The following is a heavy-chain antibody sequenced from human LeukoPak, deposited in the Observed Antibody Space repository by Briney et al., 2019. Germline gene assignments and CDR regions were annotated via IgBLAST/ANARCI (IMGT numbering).Heavy chain of an antibody. CDR1: GGSISSYY. D-gene: IGHD1-26*01. Sequence: SETLSLTCTVSGGSISSYYWSWIRQPPGKGLEWIGYIYYSGSTNYNPSLKSRVTISVDTSRNQFSLKLSSVTAADTAVYYCARGGTVRNGMDVWGKGPTVTVSS. CDR2: IYYSGST. J-gene: IGHJ6*04. CDR3: ARGGTVRNGMDV. V-gene: IGHV4-59*01.